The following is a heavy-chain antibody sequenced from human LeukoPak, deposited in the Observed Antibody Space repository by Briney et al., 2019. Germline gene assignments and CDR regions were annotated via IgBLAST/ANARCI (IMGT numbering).Heavy chain of an antibody. CDR3: AREEPYDSTINWFDP. Sequence: ASVKVSCKASGYTFTSYDINWVRQATGQGLEWMGWMNPNSGNTGYAQKFQGRVTMTRNISISTAYMELSSLRSEDTAVYYCAREEPYDSTINWFDPWGQGTLVTVSS. CDR1: GYTFTSYD. J-gene: IGHJ5*02. V-gene: IGHV1-8*01. CDR2: MNPNSGNT. D-gene: IGHD3-22*01.